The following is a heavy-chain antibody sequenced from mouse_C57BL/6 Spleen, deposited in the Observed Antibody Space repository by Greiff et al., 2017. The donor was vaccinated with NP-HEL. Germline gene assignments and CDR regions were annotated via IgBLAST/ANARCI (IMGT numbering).Heavy chain of an antibody. J-gene: IGHJ4*01. V-gene: IGHV3-6*01. CDR1: GYSITSGYY. Sequence: VQLQQSGPGLVKPSQSLSLTCSVTGYSITSGYYWNWIRQFPGNKLEWMGYISYDGSNNYNPSLKNRISITRDTSKNQFFLKLNSVTTEDTATYYCARDSNSSPYAMDYWGQGTSVTVSS. CDR2: ISYDGSN. CDR3: ARDSNSSPYAMDY. D-gene: IGHD2-5*01.